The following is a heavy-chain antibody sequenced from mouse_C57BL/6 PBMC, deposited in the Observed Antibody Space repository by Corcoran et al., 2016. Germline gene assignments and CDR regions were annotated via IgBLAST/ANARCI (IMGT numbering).Heavy chain of an antibody. Sequence: QIQLQQSGPELVKHGASVKISCKASGYTFPYYYIHWVRQRPGQGLEWIGWIYTGSGNTKYNEKFKGKATLTVDTSSSTAYMQLSSLTSEDSAVYFCARQQIYYGNPYALDYWGQGTSVTVSS. CDR3: ARQQIYYGNPYALDY. D-gene: IGHD2-1*01. CDR1: GYTFPYYY. V-gene: IGHV1-84*01. J-gene: IGHJ4*01. CDR2: IYTGSGNT.